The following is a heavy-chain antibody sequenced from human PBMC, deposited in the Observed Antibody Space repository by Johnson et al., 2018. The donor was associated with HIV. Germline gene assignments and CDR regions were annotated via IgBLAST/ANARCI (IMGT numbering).Heavy chain of an antibody. Sequence: VQLVESGGGVVRPGGSLRLSCAASGFTFDDYDMSWVRQAPGKGLVWVSRIDTEGSGTTYADSVKGRFTISRDNAKNTLYLQMNSLRAEDTAVYYCARVGANFDAFDIWGQGTMVTVSS. J-gene: IGHJ3*02. CDR1: GFTFDDYD. D-gene: IGHD4/OR15-4a*01. CDR2: IDTEGSGT. V-gene: IGHV3-20*04. CDR3: ARVGANFDAFDI.